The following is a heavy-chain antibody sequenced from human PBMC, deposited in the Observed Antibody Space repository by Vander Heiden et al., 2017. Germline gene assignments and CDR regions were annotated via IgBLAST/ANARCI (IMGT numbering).Heavy chain of an antibody. D-gene: IGHD2-21*01. CDR1: GFTFDDYA. Sequence: EVQLVESGGGLVQPGRSLRLSCAASGFTFDDYAMHWVRQAPGKGLEWVSGISWNSGSIGYADSVKGRFTISRDNAKNSLYLQMNSLRAEDTALYYCAKSIVVEPYGMDVWGQGTTVTVSS. CDR3: AKSIVVEPYGMDV. J-gene: IGHJ6*02. CDR2: ISWNSGSI. V-gene: IGHV3-9*01.